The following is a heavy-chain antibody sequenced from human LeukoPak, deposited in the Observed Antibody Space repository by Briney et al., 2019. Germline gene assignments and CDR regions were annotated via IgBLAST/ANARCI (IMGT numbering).Heavy chain of an antibody. CDR3: ARDWALGDY. Sequence: GGSLRLSCAVSGFTVSSNYMSWVRQAPGKGLEWVSVIYSGGSTNYADSVKGRFTISRDNSKNTLYLQMNSLRAEDTAVYYCARDWALGDYWGQGTLVTVSS. V-gene: IGHV3-53*01. D-gene: IGHD3-16*01. J-gene: IGHJ4*02. CDR2: IYSGGST. CDR1: GFTVSSNY.